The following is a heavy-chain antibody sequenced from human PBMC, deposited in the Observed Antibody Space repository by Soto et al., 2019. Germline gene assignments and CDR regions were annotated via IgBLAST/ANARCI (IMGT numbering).Heavy chain of an antibody. D-gene: IGHD3-10*01. J-gene: IGHJ6*02. Sequence: GGSLRLSCAAPGFTFSSYDMHWVRQATGKGLEWVSAIGTAGDPYYPGSVKGRFTISRENAKNSLYLQMNSLRAGDTAVYYCARGRVRGVPDYYGMDVWGQGTTVTVSS. V-gene: IGHV3-13*05. CDR1: GFTFSSYD. CDR2: IGTAGDP. CDR3: ARGRVRGVPDYYGMDV.